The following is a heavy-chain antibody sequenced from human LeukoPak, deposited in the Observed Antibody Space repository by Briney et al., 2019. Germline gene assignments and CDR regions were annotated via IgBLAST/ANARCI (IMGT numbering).Heavy chain of an antibody. Sequence: PGGSLRLSCAASGFTFSDYGMHWVRQPPGKGLEWVAFTRYDGSNTGYADSVKGRFTISRDNSKSMLYLQMNSLRAEDTAVYYCAKDSPLRYFDYWGQGTLVTVSS. D-gene: IGHD3-9*01. CDR1: GFTFSDYG. V-gene: IGHV3-30*02. J-gene: IGHJ4*02. CDR3: AKDSPLRYFDY. CDR2: TRYDGSNT.